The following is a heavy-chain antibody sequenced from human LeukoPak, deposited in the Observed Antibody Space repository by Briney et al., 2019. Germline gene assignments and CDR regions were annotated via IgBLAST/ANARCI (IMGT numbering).Heavy chain of an antibody. CDR1: GFTFSAYW. CDR2: VNGDGSAT. V-gene: IGHV3-74*01. J-gene: IGHJ4*02. Sequence: GGSLRLSCAASGFTFSAYWMHWVRQAPGKGLVWASRVNGDGSATNYADSVKGRFTISRDNAKNTLYLQMNSLTPEDTAVFYCARNHYGSVDYWGQGTLVTVSS. D-gene: IGHD3-10*01. CDR3: ARNHYGSVDY.